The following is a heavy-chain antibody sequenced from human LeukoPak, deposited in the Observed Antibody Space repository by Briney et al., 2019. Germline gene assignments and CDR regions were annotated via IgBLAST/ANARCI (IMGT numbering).Heavy chain of an antibody. V-gene: IGHV3-9*01. CDR1: GFIFHDSV. CDR2: VSKKSDYM. D-gene: IGHD5-24*01. Sequence: PGGSLRLSCAASGFIFHDSVMHWVRQAPGKGLEWVSGVSKKSDYMAYADSVKGRFTISRDNSKNTLYLQVNSLRAEDTAVYYCAKENRERDFDYWGQGTLVTVSS. J-gene: IGHJ4*02. CDR3: AKENRERDFDY.